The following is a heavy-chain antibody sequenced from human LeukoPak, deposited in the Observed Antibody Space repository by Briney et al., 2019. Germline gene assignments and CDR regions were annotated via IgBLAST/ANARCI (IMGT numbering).Heavy chain of an antibody. CDR2: IIPIFGTA. V-gene: IGHV1-69*13. D-gene: IGHD6-19*01. CDR1: GGTFSSYA. J-gene: IGHJ6*02. CDR3: ARVDSSGWKFHYYYVMDV. Sequence: ASVKVSCKASGGTFSSYAISWVRQAPGQGLEWMGGIIPIFGTANYAQKFQGRVTITADESTSTANMELSSLRSEDTAVYYCARVDSSGWKFHYYYVMDVWGQGTTVTVSS.